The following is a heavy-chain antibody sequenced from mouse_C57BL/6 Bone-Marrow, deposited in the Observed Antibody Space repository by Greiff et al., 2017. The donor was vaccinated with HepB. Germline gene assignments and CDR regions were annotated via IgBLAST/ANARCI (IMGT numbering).Heavy chain of an antibody. CDR3: ARDYYANYYAMDY. CDR1: GYTFTSYW. CDR2: IHPNSGST. J-gene: IGHJ4*01. D-gene: IGHD1-1*01. V-gene: IGHV1-64*01. Sequence: VQLQQPGAELVKPGASVKLSCKASGYTFTSYWMHWVKQRPGQGLEWIGMIHPNSGSTNYNEKFKSKATLTVDKSSSTAYMQLSSLTSEDSAVYYCARDYYANYYAMDYWGQGTSVTVSS.